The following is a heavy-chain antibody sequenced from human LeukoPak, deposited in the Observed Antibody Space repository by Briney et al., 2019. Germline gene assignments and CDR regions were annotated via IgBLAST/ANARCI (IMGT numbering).Heavy chain of an antibody. CDR3: ARGAVLYYDSSDPAGAMDV. D-gene: IGHD3-22*01. J-gene: IGHJ6*02. CDR2: INTNTGNP. CDR1: GYTFTSYA. V-gene: IGHV7-4-1*02. Sequence: ASVTVSFKASGYTFTSYAMNGVGQAPGQGLEWVGLINTNTGNPTYAQGFTGRFVFSLDTSISTAYLHISSLKAEDTAVDYCARGAVLYYDSSDPAGAMDVWGQGTTVTVSS.